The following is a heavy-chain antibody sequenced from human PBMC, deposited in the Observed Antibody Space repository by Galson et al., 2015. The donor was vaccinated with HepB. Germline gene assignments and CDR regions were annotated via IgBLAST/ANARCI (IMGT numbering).Heavy chain of an antibody. CDR1: GYTFTSYY. V-gene: IGHV1-46*01. CDR3: ARDQEYCSSTSCYSYYYYGMDV. D-gene: IGHD2-2*01. CDR2: INPSGGST. Sequence: SVKVSCKASGYTFTSYYMHWVRQAPGQGLEWMGIINPSGGSTSYAQTFQGRVTMTRDTSTSTVYMELNSLRSEDTAVYYCARDQEYCSSTSCYSYYYYGMDVWGQGTMVTVSS. J-gene: IGHJ6*02.